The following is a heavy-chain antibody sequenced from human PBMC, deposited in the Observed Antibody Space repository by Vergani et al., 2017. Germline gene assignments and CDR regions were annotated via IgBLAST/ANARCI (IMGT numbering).Heavy chain of an antibody. CDR3: AKDGREDGDNFNY. D-gene: IGHD5-24*01. CDR2: ISGSGGST. Sequence: EVQLLESGGGLVQPGGSLRLSCAASGFTFSSYAMSWVRQAPGKGLEWVSAISGSGGSTYYADSVKGRFTISRDNSKNTVYLQMNSLRAEDTAVYDCAKDGREDGDNFNYWGQGTLVTVSS. V-gene: IGHV3-23*01. CDR1: GFTFSSYA. J-gene: IGHJ4*02.